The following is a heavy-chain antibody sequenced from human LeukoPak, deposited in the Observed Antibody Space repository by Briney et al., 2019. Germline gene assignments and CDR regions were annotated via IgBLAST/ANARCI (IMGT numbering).Heavy chain of an antibody. CDR1: GFTFSSYA. J-gene: IGHJ4*01. V-gene: IGHV3-23*01. D-gene: IGHD3-22*01. Sequence: GGSLRLSCAASGFTFSSYAMSWVRQAPGKGLEWVSAISGSGGSTYYADSVKGRFTISRDNSKNTLYLQMNSLRAEDTAVYYCAKGGYYDSSGYYGDYFDYWGHGTLVTVSS. CDR2: ISGSGGST. CDR3: AKGGYYDSSGYYGDYFDY.